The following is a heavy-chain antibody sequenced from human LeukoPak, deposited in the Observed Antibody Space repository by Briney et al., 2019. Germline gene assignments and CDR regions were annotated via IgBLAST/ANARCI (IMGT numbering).Heavy chain of an antibody. J-gene: IGHJ5*02. CDR1: GFTFSSYW. Sequence: RGSLRLSCAASGFTFSSYWMHWVRQAPGKGLVWVSRINSDGSSTSYADSVKGRFTISRDNAKNTLYLQMNSLRAEDTAVYYCARESYCGGDCFKKPTTRWFDPWGQGTLVTVSS. CDR3: ARESYCGGDCFKKPTTRWFDP. D-gene: IGHD2-21*02. V-gene: IGHV3-74*01. CDR2: INSDGSST.